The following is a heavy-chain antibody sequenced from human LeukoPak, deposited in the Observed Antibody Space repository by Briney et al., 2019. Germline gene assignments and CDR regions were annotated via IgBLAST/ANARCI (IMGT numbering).Heavy chain of an antibody. Sequence: GGSLRLSCAASGFIFSNHWMTWVRQAPGKGLEWVSIISRASESIFYADSVKGRFTISRDNAKNSLYLQMNSLRAEDTAAYYCARGATDTTRWFDPWGQGTLVTVSS. J-gene: IGHJ5*02. D-gene: IGHD1-7*01. V-gene: IGHV3-21*01. CDR3: ARGATDTTRWFDP. CDR2: ISRASESI. CDR1: GFIFSNHW.